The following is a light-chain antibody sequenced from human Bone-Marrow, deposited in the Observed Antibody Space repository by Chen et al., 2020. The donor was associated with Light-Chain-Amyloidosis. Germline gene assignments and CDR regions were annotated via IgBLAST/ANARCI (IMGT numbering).Light chain of an antibody. V-gene: IGLV3-25*03. J-gene: IGLJ2*01. CDR2: RDT. Sequence: SYELTQPHAVSVSPGQTARITCSGDDLPTKYAYWYQQKPGQAPVLVIHRDTERPSGISERFSGSSSGTTATLTISGFQAEDEADYHCQSADSSGTYEVIFGGGTKLTVL. CDR3: QSADSSGTYEVI. CDR1: DLPTKY.